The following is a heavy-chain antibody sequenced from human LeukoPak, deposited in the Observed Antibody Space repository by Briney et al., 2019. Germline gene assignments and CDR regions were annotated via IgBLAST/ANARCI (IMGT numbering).Heavy chain of an antibody. CDR2: ISSSSTTI. J-gene: IGHJ4*02. CDR3: ARRSYYGSGSNPSYYFDY. CDR1: GFTFSSYS. Sequence: GRSLRLSCAASGFTFSSYSMNWVRQAPGKGLEWVSFISSSSTTIYYADSVKGRFTISRDNAKNSLYLQMNSLRAEDTAVYYCARRSYYGSGSNPSYYFDYWGQGTLVTVSS. D-gene: IGHD3-10*01. V-gene: IGHV3-48*01.